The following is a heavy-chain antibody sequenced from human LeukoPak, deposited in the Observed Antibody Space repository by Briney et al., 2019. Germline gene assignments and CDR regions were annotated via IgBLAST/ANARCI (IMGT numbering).Heavy chain of an antibody. J-gene: IGHJ2*01. CDR1: GGSISTSNYY. D-gene: IGHD6-19*01. V-gene: IGHV4-39*07. Sequence: SETLSLTCTVSGGSISTSNYYWGWIRQPPGKGLEWIGNIFYSGSTYYSPALRSRVTISLDTSRNQFSLKLNSVTAADTAVYYCARDKEQWLARGYFDLWGRGTLVTVSS. CDR3: ARDKEQWLARGYFDL. CDR2: IFYSGST.